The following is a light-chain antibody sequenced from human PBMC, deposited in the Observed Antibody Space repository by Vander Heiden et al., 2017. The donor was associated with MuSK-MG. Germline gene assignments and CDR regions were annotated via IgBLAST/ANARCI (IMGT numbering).Light chain of an antibody. V-gene: IGKV2-28*01. CDR1: QSLLHSNGYNY. Sequence: DIVMTQSPLSLPVTPVEPASISCRSSQSLLHSNGYNYLDWYLQKPGQSPQLLIYLGSNRASGVPDRFSDSGSGTDFTLKISRVEAEDVGVYYCRQSLQTPRTFGQGTKLEIK. CDR2: LGS. J-gene: IGKJ2*01. CDR3: RQSLQTPRT.